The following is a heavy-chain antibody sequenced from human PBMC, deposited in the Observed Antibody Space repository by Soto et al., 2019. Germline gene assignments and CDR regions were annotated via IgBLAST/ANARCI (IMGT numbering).Heavy chain of an antibody. CDR1: GGSISSYY. D-gene: IGHD7-27*01. Sequence: PSETLSLTCTVSGGSISSYYWSWIRQPPGKGLEWIGYIYYSGSTNYNPSLKSRVTISVDTSKNQFSLKLSSVTAADTAIYYCTRANWYSEYWGQGTLVTVSS. CDR2: IYYSGST. V-gene: IGHV4-59*01. CDR3: TRANWYSEY. J-gene: IGHJ4*02.